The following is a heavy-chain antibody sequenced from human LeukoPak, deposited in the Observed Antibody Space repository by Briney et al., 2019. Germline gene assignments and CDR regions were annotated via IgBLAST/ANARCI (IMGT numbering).Heavy chain of an antibody. Sequence: SETLSLTCTVSGGSISSGGYYWSWIRQHPGKGLEWIGYIYYSGSTYYNPSLKSRVTISVDTSKNQFSLKLSSVTAADTAVYYCARVYYDILTGYDPSLDYWGQGTLVTVSS. CDR2: IYYSGST. CDR3: ARVYYDILTGYDPSLDY. CDR1: GGSISSGGYY. J-gene: IGHJ4*02. D-gene: IGHD3-9*01. V-gene: IGHV4-31*03.